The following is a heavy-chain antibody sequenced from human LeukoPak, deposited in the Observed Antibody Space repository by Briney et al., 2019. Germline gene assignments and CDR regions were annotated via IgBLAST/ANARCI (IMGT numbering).Heavy chain of an antibody. CDR3: ARARYSGYDPHY. CDR1: GGTFSSYA. Sequence: AASVKVSCKASGGTFSSYAISWVRQAPGQGLEWMGGIIPIFGTANYAQKFQGRVTITADESTSTAYMELSSLRSEDTAVYYCARARYSGYDPHYWGQGTLVTVSP. J-gene: IGHJ4*02. V-gene: IGHV1-69*01. CDR2: IIPIFGTA. D-gene: IGHD5-12*01.